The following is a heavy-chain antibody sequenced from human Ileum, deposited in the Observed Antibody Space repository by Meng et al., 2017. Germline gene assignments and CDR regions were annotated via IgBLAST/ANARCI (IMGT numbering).Heavy chain of an antibody. D-gene: IGHD2-2*01. CDR3: AREVGSADY. J-gene: IGHJ4*02. CDR1: GLTFSYYY. V-gene: IGHV3-11*01. Sequence: VALGGAGGGLVQPGGSLRVCWAAFGLTFSYYYMSLIRQAPGKGLEWISYISGSRRTTYYADSVKGRFTMSRDNGKNSLYLQMNSLRSEDTAVYYCAREVGSADYWGQGTLVTVSS. CDR2: ISGSRRTT.